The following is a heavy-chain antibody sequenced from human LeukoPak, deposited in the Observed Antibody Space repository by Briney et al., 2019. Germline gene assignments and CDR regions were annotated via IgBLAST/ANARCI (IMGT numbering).Heavy chain of an antibody. D-gene: IGHD5-18*01. CDR2: IHYSGST. J-gene: IGHJ4*02. Sequence: PSETLSLTCTVSGDSISSYYWSWIRQPPGKGLGWIGYIHYSGSTNYNPSLKSRVTISVDTSKNQFSLILSSVTAADTAVYYCARVSGYSYGLTYYFDYWGQGTLVTVSS. CDR1: GDSISSYY. CDR3: ARVSGYSYGLTYYFDY. V-gene: IGHV4-59*01.